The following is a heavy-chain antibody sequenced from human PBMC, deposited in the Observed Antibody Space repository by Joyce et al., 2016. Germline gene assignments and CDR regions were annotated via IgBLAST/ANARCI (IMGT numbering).Heavy chain of an antibody. CDR1: GYTFVNYW. V-gene: IGHV5-10-1*03. J-gene: IGHJ4*02. CDR3: ARHRGGGNFVPFDY. CDR2: IDPNDSGT. Sequence: EDHLVQSGAEMKKPGEFLRIACVVSGYTFVNYWISWVRQMPGKGLEWMGRIDPNDSGTDYSPSFQGHVTISADKSISTAYLQWSSLKASDTAIYYCARHRGGGNFVPFDYWGQGTLVTVSS. D-gene: IGHD4-23*01.